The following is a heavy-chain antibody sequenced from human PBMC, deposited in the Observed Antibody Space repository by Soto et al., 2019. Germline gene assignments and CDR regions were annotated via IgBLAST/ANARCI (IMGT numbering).Heavy chain of an antibody. Sequence: ASVKVSCKASGYTFTGYAMHWVRQAPGQRLEWMGWINAGNGNTKYSQKFQGRVTITRDTSASTAYMELRSLRSDDTAVYYCARGGEKFIRYFDWLPSNYWYFDLWGRGTLVTVSS. V-gene: IGHV1-3*01. CDR1: GYTFTGYA. J-gene: IGHJ2*01. CDR3: ARGGEKFIRYFDWLPSNYWYFDL. D-gene: IGHD3-9*01. CDR2: INAGNGNT.